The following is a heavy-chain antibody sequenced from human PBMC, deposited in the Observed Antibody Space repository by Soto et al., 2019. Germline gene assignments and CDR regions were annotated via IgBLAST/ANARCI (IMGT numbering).Heavy chain of an antibody. CDR1: GYTFTSYD. D-gene: IGHD2-15*01. J-gene: IGHJ6*02. CDR2: MNPNSGNT. Sequence: ASVKVSCKASGYTFTSYDINWVRQATGQGLEWMGWMNPNSGNTGYAQKFQGRVTMTRNTSISTAYMELSSLRSEDTAVYYCARICGGSCFNYYYGMDVWGQGTRVTFSS. CDR3: ARICGGSCFNYYYGMDV. V-gene: IGHV1-8*01.